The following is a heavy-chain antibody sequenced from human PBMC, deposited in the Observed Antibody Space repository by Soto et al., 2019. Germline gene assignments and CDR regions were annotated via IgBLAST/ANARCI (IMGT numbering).Heavy chain of an antibody. CDR3: GTTIEY. Sequence: EVQVVESGGALVQPGGSLRLSCAPSGFTFSNYWMHWVRQVPGEGLVWVSSINNDGRRTWYADSVRGRIAMSRDNARNLVYLQMTSRRAEDTAVYYCGTTIEYWCQGALVIVSS. CDR2: INNDGRRT. J-gene: IGHJ4*02. CDR1: GFTFSNYW. D-gene: IGHD4-17*01. V-gene: IGHV3-74*01.